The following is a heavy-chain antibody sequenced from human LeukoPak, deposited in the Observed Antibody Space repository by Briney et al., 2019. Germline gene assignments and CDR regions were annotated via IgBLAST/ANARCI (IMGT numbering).Heavy chain of an antibody. D-gene: IGHD3-22*01. CDR1: GGSISSHY. J-gene: IGHJ4*02. V-gene: IGHV4-59*11. CDR2: IYYSGST. CDR3: ARDRGAHYYDSSGYFDY. Sequence: SETLSLTCTVSGGSISSHYWSWIRQPPGKGLEWIGYIYYSGSTNHNPSLKSRVTISVDTSKNQFSLKLSSVTAADTAVYYCARDRGAHYYDSSGYFDYWGQGTLVTVSS.